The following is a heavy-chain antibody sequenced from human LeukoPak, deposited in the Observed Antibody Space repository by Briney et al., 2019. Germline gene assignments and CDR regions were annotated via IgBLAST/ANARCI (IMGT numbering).Heavy chain of an antibody. D-gene: IGHD1-14*01. CDR1: GFTFSSYA. J-gene: IGHJ6*02. CDR3: AKPSLRNPYYYGMDV. V-gene: IGHV3-23*01. CDR2: ISGSGGST. Sequence: GGSLRLSCAASGFTFSSYAMSWVRQAPGKGLEWVSAISGSGGSTYYADSVKGRFTISRDNSKNTLYLQMNSLRAEDTAVYYCAKPSLRNPYYYGMDVWGQGTTVTVSS.